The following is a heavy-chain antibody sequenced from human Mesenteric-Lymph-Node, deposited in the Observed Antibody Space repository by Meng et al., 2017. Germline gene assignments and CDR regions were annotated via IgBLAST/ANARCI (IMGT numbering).Heavy chain of an antibody. CDR1: GVSISGSNYY. D-gene: IGHD5-24*01. V-gene: IGHV4-31*03. CDR3: ARGWLQPGI. CDR2: IYSSGNT. J-gene: IGHJ4*02. Sequence: GQLQEPGPGLVKPSQTLSLICNVSGVSISGSNYYWTWIRQFPGKGLEWIGYIYSSGNTYYNPSLKTRITISLDTSKNQFSLKLNSVTAADTAVYYCARGWLQPGIWGQGTLVTVSS.